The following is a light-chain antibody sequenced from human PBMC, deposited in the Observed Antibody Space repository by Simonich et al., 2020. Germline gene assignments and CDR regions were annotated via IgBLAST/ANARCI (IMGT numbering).Light chain of an antibody. V-gene: IGLV2-14*01. CDR2: DVS. Sequence: QSALTQPASVSGSPGQSITISCTGTSSDVGGYNYVSWYQQHPGKAPKLMIYDVSRLPSGVSNRFCGSKSGNTASLTISGLQAEDEADYYCSSYTSSSTWVFGGGTKLTVL. CDR1: SSDVGGYNY. J-gene: IGLJ3*02. CDR3: SSYTSSSTWV.